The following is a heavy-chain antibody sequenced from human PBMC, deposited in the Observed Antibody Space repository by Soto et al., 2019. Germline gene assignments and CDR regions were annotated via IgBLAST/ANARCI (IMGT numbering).Heavy chain of an antibody. CDR1: GSSISSSRYY. J-gene: IGHJ4*02. CDR2: MYYSGST. D-gene: IGHD2-15*01. Sequence: ETLSLTCTASGSSISSSRYYWGWIRQPPGKGLERIGSMYYSGSTYYNPSLKSRVTISVDTSKNQFSLTLNSVTAADTAVYYFAKQKDKGPGSPYFFDYWGKGTLVTVSS. CDR3: AKQKDKGPGSPYFFDY. V-gene: IGHV4-39*01.